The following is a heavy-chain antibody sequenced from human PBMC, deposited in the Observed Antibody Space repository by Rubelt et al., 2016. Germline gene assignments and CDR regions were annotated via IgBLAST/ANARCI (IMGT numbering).Heavy chain of an antibody. V-gene: IGHV4-59*08. J-gene: IGHJ4*02. D-gene: IGHD1-26*01. CDR3: ARHEYDSGSFYEGTAFDY. Sequence: QVQLQESGPGLVKPSETLSLTCTVSGGSISSYYWSWIRQPPGKGLEWIGYIYYSGSTNYNPSLQSRVTISVDTPKNQFSLKLSSVTAADTAVYYCARHEYDSGSFYEGTAFDYWGQGTLVTVSS. CDR1: GGSISSYY. CDR2: IYYSGST.